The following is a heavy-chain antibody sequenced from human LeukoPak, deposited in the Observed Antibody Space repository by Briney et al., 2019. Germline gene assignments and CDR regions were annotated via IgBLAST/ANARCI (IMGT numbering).Heavy chain of an antibody. J-gene: IGHJ4*02. D-gene: IGHD3-22*01. CDR3: ARGGYYYDSGGYSASFDY. V-gene: IGHV1-69*05. CDR1: GGTFSSYA. CDR2: IIPIFGTA. Sequence: SVKVSCKASGGTFSSYAFSWVRQAPGQGLEWMGGIIPIFGTASYAQEFQGRVTITTDESTSTAYMELSRLRSEDTAVYYCARGGYYYDSGGYSASFDYWGQGTLVTVSS.